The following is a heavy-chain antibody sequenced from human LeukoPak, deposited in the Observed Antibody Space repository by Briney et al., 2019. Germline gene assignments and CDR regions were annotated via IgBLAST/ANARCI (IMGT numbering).Heavy chain of an antibody. CDR3: ARAYDSSVYFPFGY. V-gene: IGHV4-59*01. J-gene: IGHJ4*02. D-gene: IGHD3-22*01. CDR2: IYYSGST. Sequence: PETLSLTCTVSGGSISGYYWSWIRQPPGKGLEWIGYIYYSGSTNYKPSLKSRVTISIDTSKNQFSLRLNSVTAADTAVYYCARAYDSSVYFPFGYWGQGTLVTVSS. CDR1: GGSISGYY.